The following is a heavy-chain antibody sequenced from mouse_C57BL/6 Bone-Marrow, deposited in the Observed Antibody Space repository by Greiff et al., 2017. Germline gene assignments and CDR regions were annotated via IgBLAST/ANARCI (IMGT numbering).Heavy chain of an antibody. V-gene: IGHV2-2*01. Sequence: VQLQQSGPGLVQPSQTLSITCTVSGFSLTSYGVHWVRQSPGKGLEWLGVIWSGGSTDYNAAFISRLSISKDNSKSQVFFKMNSLQADDTARYYCARSNHYAMDYWGQGTSVTVSS. CDR3: ARSNHYAMDY. CDR1: GFSLTSYG. J-gene: IGHJ4*01. CDR2: IWSGGST. D-gene: IGHD2-5*01.